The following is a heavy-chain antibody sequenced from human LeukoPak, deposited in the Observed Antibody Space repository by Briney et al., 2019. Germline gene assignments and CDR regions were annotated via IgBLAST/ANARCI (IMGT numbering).Heavy chain of an antibody. CDR2: VANSGVDT. CDR1: GFTFSSYA. Sequence: GGSLRLSCAASGFTFSSYAMSWVRQAPGKGLEWVSTVANSGVDTYYADSVRGRFTISRDNSRNTVYLQINSLRAEDTAVYYCAKSHSVAQRGYFDYWGQGTLVTVSS. J-gene: IGHJ4*02. D-gene: IGHD4-23*01. CDR3: AKSHSVAQRGYFDY. V-gene: IGHV3-23*01.